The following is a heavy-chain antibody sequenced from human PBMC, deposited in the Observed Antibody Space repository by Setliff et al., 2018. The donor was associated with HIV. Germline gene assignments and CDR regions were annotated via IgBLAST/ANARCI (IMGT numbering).Heavy chain of an antibody. CDR2: ISAYNGNT. D-gene: IGHD2-2*01. CDR3: ARDGHCSSTSCWGYDYYYGMDV. V-gene: IGHV1-18*01. Sequence: ASVKVSCKASGYTFTSYGISWVRQAPGQGLEWMGWISAYNGNTNYAQKLQGRVTMTTDTSTSTAYMELRSLRSDDTAVYYCARDGHCSSTSCWGYDYYYGMDVWGQGTTVTVTS. J-gene: IGHJ6*02. CDR1: GYTFTSYG.